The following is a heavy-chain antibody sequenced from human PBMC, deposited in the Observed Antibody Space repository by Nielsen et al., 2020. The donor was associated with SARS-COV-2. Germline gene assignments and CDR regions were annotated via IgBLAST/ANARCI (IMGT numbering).Heavy chain of an antibody. J-gene: IGHJ5*02. Sequence: GESLKISCAASGFTFSSYAMSWVRQAPGKGLEWVSAISGSGGSTYYADSVKGRFTISRDNSKNTLYLQMNSLRAEDTAVYYCAKSGSGSYYAWFDPWGQGTLVTVSS. CDR1: GFTFSSYA. V-gene: IGHV3-23*01. CDR3: AKSGSGSYYAWFDP. D-gene: IGHD3-10*01. CDR2: ISGSGGST.